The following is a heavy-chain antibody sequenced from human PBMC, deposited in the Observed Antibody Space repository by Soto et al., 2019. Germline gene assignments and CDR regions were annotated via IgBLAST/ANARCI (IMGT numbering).Heavy chain of an antibody. CDR2: IHYSGST. Sequence: SETLSLTCTVSGGSIISYYWSWIRQPPGKGLEWIGYIHYSGSTNYNPSLKSRVTMSVDTSKNQFSLKVRSVTAADTAVYFCASNGYDYPNWFDPSGQGTLDTVSS. J-gene: IGHJ5*02. CDR3: ASNGYDYPNWFDP. V-gene: IGHV4-59*01. CDR1: GGSIISYY. D-gene: IGHD3-22*01.